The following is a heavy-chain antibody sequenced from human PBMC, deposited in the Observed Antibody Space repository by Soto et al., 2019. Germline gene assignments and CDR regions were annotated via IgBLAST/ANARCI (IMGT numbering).Heavy chain of an antibody. CDR2: ISGSGGST. CDR3: AKDYVVVVAATSDY. V-gene: IGHV3-23*01. D-gene: IGHD2-15*01. J-gene: IGHJ4*02. CDR1: GFTFSSYA. Sequence: GGSLRLSCAASGFTFSSYAMSWVRQAPGKGLEWVSAISGSGGSTYYADSVKGRFTISRDNSKNTLYLQMNSLRAEDTAVYYCAKDYVVVVAATSDYWGQGTLVTVSS.